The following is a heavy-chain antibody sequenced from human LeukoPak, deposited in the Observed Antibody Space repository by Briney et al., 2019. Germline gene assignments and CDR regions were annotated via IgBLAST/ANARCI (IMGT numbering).Heavy chain of an antibody. CDR1: GFTFSGSA. CDR2: ISFDGKNI. D-gene: IGHD5-12*01. J-gene: IGHJ4*02. V-gene: IGHV3-30*07. Sequence: PGGSLRLSCAASGFTFSGSAIHWVRQAPGKGLEWVSAISFDGKNIHYADSVKGRFTISRDNSRNTVYLQMNSLRVEDTAVYYCAKTYSRESGYDFFFHYWGQGTRVTVSS. CDR3: AKTYSRESGYDFFFHY.